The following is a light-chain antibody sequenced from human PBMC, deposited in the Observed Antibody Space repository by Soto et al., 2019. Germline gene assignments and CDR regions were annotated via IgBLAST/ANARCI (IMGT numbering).Light chain of an antibody. J-gene: IGKJ5*01. CDR3: QHYGSSLIT. CDR2: DTS. V-gene: IGKV3-15*01. Sequence: EIVMTQSPATLCVSPGEGATLACRASQGIGDTLVWYQQKPGQTPRLLIYDTSIRAAGVPARFSGSRSGAEFTLTISSLQSEDFAVYFCQHYGSSLITFGQGTRLEIK. CDR1: QGIGDT.